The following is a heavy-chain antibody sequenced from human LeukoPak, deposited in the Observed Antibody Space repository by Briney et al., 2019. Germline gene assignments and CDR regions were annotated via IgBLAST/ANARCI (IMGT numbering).Heavy chain of an antibody. D-gene: IGHD6-19*01. J-gene: IGHJ4*02. CDR2: ITSSGGST. CDR1: GFTFNTYG. CDR3: ALRTDSSGWYGYFDY. Sequence: GGSLRLSCAASGFTFNTYGMTWVRQAPGKGLEGVSAITSSGGSTYYGDSVKGRFTISRDNSRNTLYLQMNSLRAEDTALYYCALRTDSSGWYGYFDYWGQGTLVTVSS. V-gene: IGHV3-23*01.